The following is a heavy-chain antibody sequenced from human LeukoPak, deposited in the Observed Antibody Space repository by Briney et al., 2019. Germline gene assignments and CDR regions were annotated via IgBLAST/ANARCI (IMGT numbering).Heavy chain of an antibody. CDR1: GFNFRGSG. Sequence: GGSLRLSCAASGFNFRGSGMHWVRQAPGKGLEWVAFIRYDGSNKYYADSVKGRFTISRDNSKNTLYLQMNSLRAEDTAVYYCAKYRLYDSSGYYYQGYMDVWGKGTTVTISS. V-gene: IGHV3-30*02. CDR3: AKYRLYDSSGYYYQGYMDV. D-gene: IGHD3-22*01. CDR2: IRYDGSNK. J-gene: IGHJ6*03.